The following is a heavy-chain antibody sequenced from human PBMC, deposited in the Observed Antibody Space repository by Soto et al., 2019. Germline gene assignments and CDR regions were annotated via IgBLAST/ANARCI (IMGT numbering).Heavy chain of an antibody. V-gene: IGHV3-9*01. J-gene: IGHJ4*02. D-gene: IGHD4-17*01. CDR2: ISWNSETI. CDR1: GFTVDDYA. CDR3: AKDMKWGGMTTIHYFDS. Sequence: EVQLVESGGGLVQPGRSLRLSCAASGFTVDDYAMHWVRQAPGKDLEWVSGISWNSETIDYADSVKGRFTISRDNAKSSLFLQMNSLRPDDTALYYCAKDMKWGGMTTIHYFDSWGQGTLVTVSS.